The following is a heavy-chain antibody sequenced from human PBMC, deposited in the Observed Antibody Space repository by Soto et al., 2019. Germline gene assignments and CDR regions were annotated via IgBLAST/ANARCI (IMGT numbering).Heavy chain of an antibody. Sequence: EVQLLESGGGLVQPGGSLRLSCAASGFTCSNYAMSWVRQAPGKGLEWISASSSRGANTHQADSVRGRFTISRDNSKNMLYLEISTLRAEDTAVYYCAKCDWVFVKTSNYFFDYWGQGTLVTVSS. D-gene: IGHD3-9*01. J-gene: IGHJ4*02. CDR3: AKCDWVFVKTSNYFFDY. V-gene: IGHV3-23*01. CDR2: SSSRGANT. CDR1: GFTCSNYA.